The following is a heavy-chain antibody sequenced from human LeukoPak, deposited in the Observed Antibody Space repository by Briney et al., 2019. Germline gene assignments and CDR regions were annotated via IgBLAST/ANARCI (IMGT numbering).Heavy chain of an antibody. CDR2: INQDGSDK. J-gene: IGHJ3*01. V-gene: IGHV3-7*03. CDR1: GFTLSSYE. D-gene: IGHD1-26*01. CDR3: AKDLRYSGSPRAFDF. Sequence: PGGSLRLSCTVSGFTLSSYEMSWIRQAPGKGLEWVANINQDGSDKYYVDSVKGRFTISRDNAKNSLYLQMNSLRAEDTAVYYCAKDLRYSGSPRAFDFWGQGTMVTVSS.